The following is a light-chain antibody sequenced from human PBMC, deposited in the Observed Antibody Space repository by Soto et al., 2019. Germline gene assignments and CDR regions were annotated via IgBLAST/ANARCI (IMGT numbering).Light chain of an antibody. J-gene: IGKJ4*01. CDR3: QHHNSYLALT. V-gene: IGKV1-17*01. CDR1: QGIRND. CDR2: AAT. Sequence: IQMTQSPSSLSASVGDRVTITCRASQGIRNDLGWYQQKPGEAPNLLIYAATTLQNGVPSRFSGSGSGTEFTLTISSLQPEDFATYYCQHHNSYLALTFGGGTKVEIK.